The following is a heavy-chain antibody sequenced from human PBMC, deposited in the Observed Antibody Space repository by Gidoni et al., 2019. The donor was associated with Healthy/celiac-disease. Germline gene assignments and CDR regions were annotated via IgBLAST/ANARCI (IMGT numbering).Heavy chain of an antibody. V-gene: IGHV1-2*02. CDR1: GYTFTGYY. CDR2: INPNSGGT. CDR3: AGTILTGYFAHDAFDI. D-gene: IGHD3-9*01. J-gene: IGHJ3*02. Sequence: QVQLVQSGAEVKKPGASVKVSCKASGYTFTGYYMHWVRQAPGQGLEWMGWINPNSGGTNYAQKFQGRVTMTRDTSISTAYMELSRLRSDDTAVYYCAGTILTGYFAHDAFDIWGQGTMVTVSS.